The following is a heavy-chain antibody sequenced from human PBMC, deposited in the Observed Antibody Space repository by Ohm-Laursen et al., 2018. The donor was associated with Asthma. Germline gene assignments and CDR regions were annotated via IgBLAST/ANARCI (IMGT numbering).Heavy chain of an antibody. Sequence: SVKISCKASGYTFTSYDINWVRQATGQGLEWMGWMNPNSGNTDYERKFQGRVTMTRNTSISTAYLELSSLSSEDTAVYYCARLGYGGNSGFDYWGQGTLVTVSS. D-gene: IGHD4-23*01. J-gene: IGHJ4*02. CDR3: ARLGYGGNSGFDY. CDR2: MNPNSGNT. CDR1: GYTFTSYD. V-gene: IGHV1-8*01.